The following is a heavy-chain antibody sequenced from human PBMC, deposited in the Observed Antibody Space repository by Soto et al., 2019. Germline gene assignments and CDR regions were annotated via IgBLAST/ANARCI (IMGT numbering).Heavy chain of an antibody. V-gene: IGHV3-53*01. CDR2: IYSGGST. CDR3: ATSADDYYSDY. J-gene: IGHJ4*02. Sequence: GGSLRLSCAASGFTVSSNCMSWVRQAPGKGLEWVSVIYSGGSTYYADSVKGRFTISRDNSKNTLYLQMNSLRAEDTAVYYCATSADDYYSDYWGQGTLVTVSS. D-gene: IGHD2-2*01. CDR1: GFTVSSNC.